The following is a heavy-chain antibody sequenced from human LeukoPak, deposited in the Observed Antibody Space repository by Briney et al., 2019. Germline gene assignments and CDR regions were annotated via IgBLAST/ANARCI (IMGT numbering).Heavy chain of an antibody. CDR1: GESLNSYH. Sequence: PSETLSLTCAVYGESLNSYHWTWIRQSPRKGLEWIGDIFDGKTINYNPSLKSRVTISAATSSQQFSLNLKSVTAADTAVYSCASGAWATRLNSWAQGALVIVSS. CDR2: IFDGKTI. CDR3: ASGAWATRLNS. V-gene: IGHV4-34*12. J-gene: IGHJ4*02. D-gene: IGHD5-24*01.